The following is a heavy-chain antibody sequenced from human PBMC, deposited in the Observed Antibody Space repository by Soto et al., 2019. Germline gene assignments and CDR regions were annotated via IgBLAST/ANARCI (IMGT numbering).Heavy chain of an antibody. CDR1: GYTFNSYG. CDR2: ISAYNGNT. V-gene: IGHV1-18*01. J-gene: IGHJ4*01. Sequence: VASVKVSCRDSGYTFNSYGISWVRQAPGQGLDWMGWISAYNGNTNYAQQLQGRVTMTTDTSTTTAYMELRSLRSDDTAQYYCARKRGYCISTSCYSAFDYLGQGNLVTDSS. D-gene: IGHD2-2*01. CDR3: ARKRGYCISTSCYSAFDY.